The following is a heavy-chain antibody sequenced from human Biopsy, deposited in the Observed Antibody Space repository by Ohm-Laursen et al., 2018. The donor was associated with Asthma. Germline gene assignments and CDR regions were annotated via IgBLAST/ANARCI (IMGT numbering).Heavy chain of an antibody. Sequence: ASVKVSCKSLGGTFNTYVIGWVRQAPGQGLEWMGGINSVFGTTTYPQKFQDGVTITADDSTSTVYMELSSLRSEDTAVYYCARKSGSCISRTCYSLDFWGQGTLVTVSS. J-gene: IGHJ4*02. CDR3: ARKSGSCISRTCYSLDF. V-gene: IGHV1-69*13. CDR1: GGTFNTYV. CDR2: INSVFGTT. D-gene: IGHD2-2*01.